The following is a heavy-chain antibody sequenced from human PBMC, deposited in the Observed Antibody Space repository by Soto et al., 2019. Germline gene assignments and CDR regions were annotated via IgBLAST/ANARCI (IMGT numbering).Heavy chain of an antibody. CDR1: GYTFTSYG. D-gene: IGHD3-22*01. J-gene: IGHJ3*02. V-gene: IGHV1-18*04. CDR3: ARNTYYYDSSGDACDI. CDR2: ISAYNGNT. Sequence: GASVKVSCKASGYTFTSYGISWVRQAPGQGLEWMGWISAYNGNTNYAQKLQGRVTMTTDTSTSTAYMELRSLRSDDTAVYYCARNTYYYDSSGDACDIWGQGTMVTVSS.